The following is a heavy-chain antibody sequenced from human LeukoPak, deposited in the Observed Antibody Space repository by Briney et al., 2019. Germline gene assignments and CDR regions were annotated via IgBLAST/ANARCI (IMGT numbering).Heavy chain of an antibody. J-gene: IGHJ3*02. CDR2: IYYSGST. V-gene: IGHV4-39*07. CDR3: ARDSSVEMANAFDI. Sequence: SETLSLTCTVSGGSISSSSYYWGWIRQPPGKGLEWIGSIYYSGSTYYNPSLKSRVTISVDTSKNQFSLKLSSVTAADTAVYYCARDSSVEMANAFDIWGQGTMVTVSS. D-gene: IGHD5-24*01. CDR1: GGSISSSSYY.